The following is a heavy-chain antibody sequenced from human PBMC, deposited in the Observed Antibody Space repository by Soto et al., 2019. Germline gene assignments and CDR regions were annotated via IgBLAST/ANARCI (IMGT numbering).Heavy chain of an antibody. CDR1: GFAFSDYW. V-gene: IGHV3-7*03. J-gene: IGHJ4*02. D-gene: IGHD2-2*01. CDR3: VKDGGYCSSTTCYSPRNHYFDS. CDR2: IKFDGSEK. Sequence: GGSLRLSCAASGFAFSDYWMSWVRQAPGKGPEWVANIKFDGSEKQYVDSVKGRFSISRDNSRNSLFLQMNSLRAGDTAVYYCVKDGGYCSSTTCYSPRNHYFDSWGQGTLVTVSS.